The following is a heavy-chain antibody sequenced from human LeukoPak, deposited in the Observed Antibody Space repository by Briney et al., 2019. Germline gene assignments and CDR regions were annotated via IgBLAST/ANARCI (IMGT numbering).Heavy chain of an antibody. CDR3: AKEQWLEGVD. Sequence: GESLKISCAASGFTFSSYAMSWVRPAPGKGLEWVSAISGSGGSKYYADSGKGRFSISTDNSKNTLYLQMNSLSAEDTAVYYCAKEQWLEGVDWGQGTLVTVSS. V-gene: IGHV3-23*01. J-gene: IGHJ4*02. CDR2: ISGSGGSK. D-gene: IGHD6-19*01. CDR1: GFTFSSYA.